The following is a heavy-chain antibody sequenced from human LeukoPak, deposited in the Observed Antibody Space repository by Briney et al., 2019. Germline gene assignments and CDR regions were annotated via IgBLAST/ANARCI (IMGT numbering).Heavy chain of an antibody. CDR1: GGSISSSSYY. Sequence: SETLSLTCTVSGGSISSSSYYWGWIRQPPGKGLEWIGSIYYSGSTYYNPSLKSRVTISVDTSKNQFSLKLSSVTAADTAVYYCARDKMVGATRLDYWGQGTLVTVSS. J-gene: IGHJ4*02. V-gene: IGHV4-39*02. CDR3: ARDKMVGATRLDY. D-gene: IGHD1-26*01. CDR2: IYYSGST.